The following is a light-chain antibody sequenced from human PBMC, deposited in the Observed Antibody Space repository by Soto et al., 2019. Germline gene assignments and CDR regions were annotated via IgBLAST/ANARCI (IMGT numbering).Light chain of an antibody. Sequence: EIVMTQSPATLSVSPGGRATLSCRASQTISGTLAWYQQKPGQAPRLLIHGASTRAPGFPARFSGSGSGTDFTLTISSRQAEDVAVYYCQQYDNWPWTFGQGTKVEIK. J-gene: IGKJ1*01. CDR2: GAS. CDR3: QQYDNWPWT. CDR1: QTISGT. V-gene: IGKV3-15*01.